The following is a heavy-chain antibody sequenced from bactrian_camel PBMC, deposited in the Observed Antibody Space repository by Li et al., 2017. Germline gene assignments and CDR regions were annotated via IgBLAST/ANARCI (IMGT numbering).Heavy chain of an antibody. CDR3: GAGPLAACGGWWSGGFEY. J-gene: IGHJ4*01. D-gene: IGHD7*01. CDR2: MMKRDGDA. Sequence: HVQLVESGGGSVQAGESLRLSCTFSGFIFDDSFMAWYRQTPGKEREGVAMMKRDGDASVAESVKGRFTISQDRSKNSLYLQMSSLEPEDTAMYYCGAGPLAACGGWWSGGFEYWGQGTQVTVS. V-gene: IGHV3S63*01. CDR1: GFIFDDSF.